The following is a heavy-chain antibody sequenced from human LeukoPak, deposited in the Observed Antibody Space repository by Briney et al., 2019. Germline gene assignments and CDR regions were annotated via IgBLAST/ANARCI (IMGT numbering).Heavy chain of an antibody. CDR1: GFTFSSYG. J-gene: IGHJ4*02. D-gene: IGHD3-22*01. V-gene: IGHV3-33*01. CDR3: ARERYDDSRYFDY. CDR2: IWYDGSNK. Sequence: PGGSLRLPCAASGFTFSSYGMHWVRQAPGKGLEWVAVIWYDGSNKYYADSVKGRFTISRDNSKNTLYLQMNNLRAEDTAVYYCARERYDDSRYFDYWGQGTLVTVSS.